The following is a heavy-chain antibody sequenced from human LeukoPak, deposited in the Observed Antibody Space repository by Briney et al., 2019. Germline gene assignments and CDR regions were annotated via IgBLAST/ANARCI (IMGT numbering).Heavy chain of an antibody. CDR3: AREVAARPRRGYYFDY. Sequence: ASVKVSCKASGYTFTGYYMHWLRQAPGQGLEWMGWINPNSGGTNYAQKFQGRVTMTRDTSISTAYMELSRLRSDDTAVYYCAREVAARPRRGYYFDYWGQGTLVTVSS. CDR1: GYTFTGYY. D-gene: IGHD6-6*01. V-gene: IGHV1-2*02. CDR2: INPNSGGT. J-gene: IGHJ4*02.